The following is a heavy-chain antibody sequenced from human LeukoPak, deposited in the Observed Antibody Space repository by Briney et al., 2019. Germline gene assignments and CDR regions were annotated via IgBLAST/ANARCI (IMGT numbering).Heavy chain of an antibody. J-gene: IGHJ4*01. CDR3: ARHPAYDYVWGSYRYGLDY. Sequence: SETLSLTCAVYGGSFSGYYWSWIRQPPGKGLEWIGEINHRGSTNCNPSLKSRVTISVDTSKNQFSLKLSSVTAADTAVYYCARHPAYDYVWGSYRYGLDYWGQEPWSPSPQ. CDR2: INHRGST. D-gene: IGHD3-16*02. V-gene: IGHV4-34*01. CDR1: GGSFSGYY.